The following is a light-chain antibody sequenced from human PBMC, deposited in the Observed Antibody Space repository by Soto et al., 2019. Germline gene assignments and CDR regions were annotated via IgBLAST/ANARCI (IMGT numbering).Light chain of an antibody. CDR3: QKYSSVIT. Sequence: DIQMTQSPSSLSASVGDRDTITCRASQGISNFLAWYQQKPGKVPKLLISAASTLQSGVPSRFSGSGSGTEFTLTITSLQPEDVATYYCQKYSSVITFGQGTRLEIK. J-gene: IGKJ5*01. CDR2: AAS. V-gene: IGKV1-27*01. CDR1: QGISNF.